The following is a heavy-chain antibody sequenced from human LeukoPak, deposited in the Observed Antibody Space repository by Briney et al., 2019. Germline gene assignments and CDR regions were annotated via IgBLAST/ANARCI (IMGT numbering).Heavy chain of an antibody. CDR1: GFTFSNAW. D-gene: IGHD4-17*01. CDR3: ARVNRLTTGMDV. Sequence: GGPLRLSCAASGFTFSNAWMSWVRQAPGKGLEWVGRIKSKTDGGTTDYAAPVKGRFTISRDDSKNTLYLQMNSLRAEDTAVYYCARVNRLTTGMDVWGQGTTVTVSS. J-gene: IGHJ6*02. CDR2: IKSKTDGGTT. V-gene: IGHV3-15*01.